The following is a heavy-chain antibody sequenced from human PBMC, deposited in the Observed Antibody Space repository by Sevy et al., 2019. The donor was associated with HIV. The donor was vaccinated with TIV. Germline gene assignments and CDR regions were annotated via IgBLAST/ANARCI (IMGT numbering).Heavy chain of an antibody. D-gene: IGHD3-22*01. CDR1: GFTFSNAW. J-gene: IGHJ4*02. CDR3: TTDPVYYYDSSGYYGNPVDY. CDR2: IKSKTDGGTT. V-gene: IGHV3-15*01. Sequence: GGSPRLSCAASGFTFSNAWMSWVRQAPGKGLEWVGRIKSKTDGGTTDYAAPVKGRFTISRDDSKNTLYLQMNSLKTEDTAVYYCTTDPVYYYDSSGYYGNPVDYWGQGTLVTVSS.